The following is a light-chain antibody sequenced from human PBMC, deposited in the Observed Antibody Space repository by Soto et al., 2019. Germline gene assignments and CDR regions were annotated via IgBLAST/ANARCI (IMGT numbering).Light chain of an antibody. CDR1: QSVSSN. CDR2: GAS. Sequence: EIVMTQSPATLSVSPGERATLSCRASQSVSSNLAWYQQKPGQAPRLLIYGASTRATGISARFSVSGSGTEFTLTISSLQSEDFAVYYCQQYNNWPLTFGGGTKVEIK. V-gene: IGKV3-15*01. CDR3: QQYNNWPLT. J-gene: IGKJ4*01.